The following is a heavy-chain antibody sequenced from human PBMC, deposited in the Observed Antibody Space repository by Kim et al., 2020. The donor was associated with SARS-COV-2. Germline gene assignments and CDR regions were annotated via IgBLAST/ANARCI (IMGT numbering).Heavy chain of an antibody. CDR1: SGSISTYY. J-gene: IGHJ2*01. Sequence: SETLSLTCTVSSGSISTYYWSWLRQSPGKGLEWIGYIYSDGNTNYNPSFKIRITISVDASRNQFSLKLTSVTAAHPAVYYFSRGVSSTSWY. V-gene: IGHV4-59*13. D-gene: IGHD2-2*01. CDR3: SRGVSSTSWY. CDR2: IYSDGNT.